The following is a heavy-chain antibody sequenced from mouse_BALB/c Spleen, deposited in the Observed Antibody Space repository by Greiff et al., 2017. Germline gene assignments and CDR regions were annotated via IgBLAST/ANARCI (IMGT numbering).Heavy chain of an antibody. CDR1: GYSITSGYY. V-gene: IGHV3-6*02. CDR3: ARAGSSWGFAY. Sequence: EVKLLESGPGLVKPSQSLSLTCSVTGYSITSGYYWNWIRQFPGNKLEWMGYISYDGSNNYNPSLKNRISITRDTSKNQFFLKLNSVTTEDTATYYCARAGSSWGFAYWGQGTLVTVSA. CDR2: ISYDGSN. J-gene: IGHJ3*01. D-gene: IGHD1-1*01.